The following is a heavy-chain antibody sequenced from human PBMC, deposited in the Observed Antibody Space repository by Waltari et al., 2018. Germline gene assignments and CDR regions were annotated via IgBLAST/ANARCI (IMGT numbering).Heavy chain of an antibody. J-gene: IGHJ4*02. D-gene: IGHD1-26*01. CDR3: AKELPVPY. V-gene: IGHV3-9*01. CDR1: GFTFDDYA. Sequence: EVQLVESGGGLVQPGRSLRLSCAASGFTFDDYAMHWVRQAPGKGLEWVSGISWNSGSIGYADSVKGRFTISRDNSKNTLYLQMNSLRAEDTAVYYCAKELPVPYWGQGTLVTVSS. CDR2: ISWNSGSI.